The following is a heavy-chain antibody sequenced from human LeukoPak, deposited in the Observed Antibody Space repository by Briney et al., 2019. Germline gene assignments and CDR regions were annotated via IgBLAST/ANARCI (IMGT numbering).Heavy chain of an antibody. CDR1: GGSFSGYY. CDR3: ARSSIAARALDY. Sequence: PSETLSLTCAVYGGSFSGYYWSWIRQPPGKGLEWIGEINHSGSTNYNPSLKSRVTISVDTSKNQFSLKLSSVTAADTAVYYCARSSIAARALDYWGQGTLVTVSS. V-gene: IGHV4-34*01. CDR2: INHSGST. J-gene: IGHJ4*02. D-gene: IGHD6-6*01.